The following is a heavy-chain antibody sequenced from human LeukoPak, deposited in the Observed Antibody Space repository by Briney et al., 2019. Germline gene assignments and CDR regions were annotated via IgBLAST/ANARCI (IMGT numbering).Heavy chain of an antibody. D-gene: IGHD1/OR15-1a*01. CDR3: ARYQTGTMFAV. Sequence: SETLSLTCTVSGGSINIYYWSWIRQPAGKGLEWIGRIYTSGSTNYNPSLKSRVTMSVDTSKNQFSLKLSSMTAADTAIYYCARYQTGTMFAVWGQGTLVTISS. V-gene: IGHV4-4*07. CDR1: GGSINIYY. J-gene: IGHJ4*02. CDR2: IYTSGST.